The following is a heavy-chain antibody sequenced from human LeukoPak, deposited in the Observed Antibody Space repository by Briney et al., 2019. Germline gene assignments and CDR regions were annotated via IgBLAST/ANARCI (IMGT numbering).Heavy chain of an antibody. CDR1: GGSISRSTYY. CDR2: IYDSGST. D-gene: IGHD6-19*01. CDR3: ARHRTYITVAGTNWFDP. Sequence: PSETLSLTCSVSGGSISRSTYYWGWIRQPPGRGLEWIGSIYDSGSTYYNPSLKSRVTMSVDTSKNQFSLKLSSVTAADTAVYYCARHRTYITVAGTNWFDPWGQGTLVTVSS. J-gene: IGHJ5*02. V-gene: IGHV4-39*01.